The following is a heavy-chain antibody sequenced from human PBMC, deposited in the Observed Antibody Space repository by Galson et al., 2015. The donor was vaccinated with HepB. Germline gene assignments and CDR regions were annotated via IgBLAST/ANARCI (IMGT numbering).Heavy chain of an antibody. D-gene: IGHD2-15*01. J-gene: IGHJ5*02. Sequence: SVKVSCKVSGYTFSIYSVTWVRQAPGQGLEWMGWISAYNRKTNYAQKFQGRVSMTTDTSTSTVYMELRRLRSDDTAIYYCARGALVVGVAATLNNWFDPWGQGTLVTVSS. CDR2: ISAYNRKT. CDR3: ARGALVVGVAATLNNWFDP. V-gene: IGHV1-18*01. CDR1: GYTFSIYS.